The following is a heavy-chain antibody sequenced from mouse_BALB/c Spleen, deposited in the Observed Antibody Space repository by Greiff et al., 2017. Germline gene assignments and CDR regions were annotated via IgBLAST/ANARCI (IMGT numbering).Heavy chain of an antibody. D-gene: IGHD4-1*01. V-gene: IGHV5-17*02. J-gene: IGHJ4*01. CDR1: GFTFSSFG. CDR2: ISSGSSTI. Sequence: EVQRVESGGGLVQPGGSRKLSCAASGFTFSSFGMHWVRQAPEKGLEWVAYISSGSSTIYYADTVKGRFTISRDNPKNTLFLQMTSLRSEDTAMYYCARGANWGYYAMDYWGQGTSVTVSS. CDR3: ARGANWGYYAMDY.